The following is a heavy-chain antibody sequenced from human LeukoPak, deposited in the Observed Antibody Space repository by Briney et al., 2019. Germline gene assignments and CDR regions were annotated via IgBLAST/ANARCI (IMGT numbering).Heavy chain of an antibody. J-gene: IGHJ6*03. D-gene: IGHD3-3*01. CDR3: AARSYDFWSGYYTDGYYYYMDV. CDR2: ISGSGGST. V-gene: IGHV3-23*01. Sequence: PGGSLRLSCAASGFTFSSYAMSWVRQAPGKGLEWVSAISGSGGSTYYADSVKGRFTISRDNSKNTLYLQMNSLRAEDTGVYYCAARSYDFWSGYYTDGYYYYMDVWGKGTTVTVSS. CDR1: GFTFSSYA.